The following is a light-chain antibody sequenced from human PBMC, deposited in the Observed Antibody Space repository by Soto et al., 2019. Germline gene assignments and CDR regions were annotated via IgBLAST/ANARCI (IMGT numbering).Light chain of an antibody. Sequence: DIVMTQSPDSLAVSLGERATINCKSSQSVLHSSNNQNYLAWYQQKPGQPPKLLISWASTRESGVPDRFSASGSGTDFTLTISSLQAEDVAFYYCQQYYTIPPPFAQGTKVKLK. CDR3: QQYYTIPPP. CDR2: WAS. V-gene: IGKV4-1*01. CDR1: QSVLHSSNNQNY. J-gene: IGKJ1*01.